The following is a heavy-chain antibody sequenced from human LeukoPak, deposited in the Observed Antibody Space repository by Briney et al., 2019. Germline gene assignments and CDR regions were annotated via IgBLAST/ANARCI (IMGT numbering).Heavy chain of an antibody. D-gene: IGHD4-17*01. J-gene: IGHJ4*02. CDR2: IYPGESIYASGNT. CDR1: GVSISAYY. Sequence: SETLSLTCSVSGVSISAYYWSWIRQPAGKGLEWIGRIYPGESIYASGNTNYNPSLKSRVSMSGDTSKNQVSLKLRSVTAADTAVYYCARDPTTVTTIFDSWGQGTLVTVSS. CDR3: ARDPTTVTTIFDS. V-gene: IGHV4-4*07.